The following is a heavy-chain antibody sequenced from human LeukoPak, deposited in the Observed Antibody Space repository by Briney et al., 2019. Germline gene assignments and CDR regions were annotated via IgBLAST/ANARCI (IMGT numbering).Heavy chain of an antibody. V-gene: IGHV4-4*09. J-gene: IGHJ5*02. CDR1: GGSISSYY. CDR3: ARATQRYCRGTTCLPYWFDP. Sequence: PSGTLSLTCSVSGGSISSYYWGWIRQPPGKGLEWIGYIYTSGSPNYNPSLKSRVTMSVDMSRRQFSLMLSSVTAADPAVYYCARATQRYCRGTTCLPYWFDPWGQGTLVTVSS. CDR2: IYTSGSP. D-gene: IGHD2-2*01.